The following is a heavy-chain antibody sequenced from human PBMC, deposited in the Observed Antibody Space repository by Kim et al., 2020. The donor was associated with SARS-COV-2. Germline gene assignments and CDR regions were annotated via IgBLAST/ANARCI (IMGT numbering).Heavy chain of an antibody. D-gene: IGHD3-22*01. CDR1: GGSFSGYY. V-gene: IGHV4-34*01. Sequence: SETLSLTCAVYGGSFSGYYWSWIRQPPGKGLEWIGEINHSGSTNYNPSLKSRVTISVDTSKNQFSLKLSSVTTADTAVYYCARVPRTHSSGYYFYQPFDYWGQGTLVTVSS. CDR3: ARVPRTHSSGYYFYQPFDY. CDR2: INHSGST. J-gene: IGHJ4*02.